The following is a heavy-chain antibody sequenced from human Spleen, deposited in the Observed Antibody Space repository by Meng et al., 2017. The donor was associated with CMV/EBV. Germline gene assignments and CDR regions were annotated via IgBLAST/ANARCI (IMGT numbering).Heavy chain of an antibody. CDR3: AKDRFGSGSYEPDY. J-gene: IGHJ4*02. V-gene: IGHV3-48*04. Sequence: GGSLRLSCAASGFTFSSYSMNWVRQAPGKGLEWVSYISSSSSTIYYADSVKGRFTISRDNAKNSLYLQMNSLRAEDTAVYYCAKDRFGSGSYEPDYWGQGTLVTVSS. CDR1: GFTFSSYS. CDR2: ISSSSSTI. D-gene: IGHD3-10*01.